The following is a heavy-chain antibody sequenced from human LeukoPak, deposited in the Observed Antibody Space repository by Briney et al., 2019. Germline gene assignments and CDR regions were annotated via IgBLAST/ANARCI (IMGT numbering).Heavy chain of an antibody. CDR2: INTGDIT. Sequence: GGSLRLSCAASGFTFDYSAMTWVRQAPEKGLEWVSTINTGDITFYANSVKGRFTISRDNSTNALFLQMNSLRAEDTAIYYCVKGGFTYYDDRGQGTLVTVSS. CDR1: GFTFDYSA. CDR3: VKGGFTYYDD. D-gene: IGHD3-22*01. J-gene: IGHJ4*02. V-gene: IGHV3-23*01.